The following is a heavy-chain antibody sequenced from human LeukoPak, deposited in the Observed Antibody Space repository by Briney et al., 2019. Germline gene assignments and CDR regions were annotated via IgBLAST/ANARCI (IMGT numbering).Heavy chain of an antibody. CDR1: GFTFDDYA. D-gene: IGHD2-2*01. CDR2: ISWNSGSI. CDR3: AKSEYLLLFPFDY. J-gene: IGHJ4*02. V-gene: IGHV3-9*01. Sequence: PGGSLRLSCAASGFTFDDYAMHWVRQAPGKGLEWVSGISWNSGSIGYADSVKGRFTISRDNAKNSLYLQMNSLRAEDTALYYCAKSEYLLLFPFDYWGQGTLVTVSS.